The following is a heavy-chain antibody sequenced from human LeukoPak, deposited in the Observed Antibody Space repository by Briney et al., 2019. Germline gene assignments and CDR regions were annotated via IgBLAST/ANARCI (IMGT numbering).Heavy chain of an antibody. V-gene: IGHV4-4*09. CDR1: GGSISSHY. CDR3: ARQGAGDILTGYSANWFDP. CDR2: IYTSGST. J-gene: IGHJ5*02. D-gene: IGHD3-9*01. Sequence: SETLSLTCTVSGGSISSHYWSWIRQPPGKGPEWIGYIYTSGSTNYNPSLKSRVTISVDTSKNQFSLKLSSVTAADTAVYYCARQGAGDILTGYSANWFDPWGQGTLVTVSS.